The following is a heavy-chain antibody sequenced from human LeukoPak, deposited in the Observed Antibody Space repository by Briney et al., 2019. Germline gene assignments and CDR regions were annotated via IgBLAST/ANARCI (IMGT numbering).Heavy chain of an antibody. V-gene: IGHV3-15*01. Sequence: GGSLRLSCAASGFTFSNAWMSWVRQAPGKGLEWVGRIKSKTDGGTTDYAAPVKGRFTISRDDSKNTLYLQMNSLKTEDTAVYYCTTDKPPRYGSGWYEAFLYYFNYGAKGPLVTVPS. J-gene: IGHJ4*02. CDR2: IKSKTDGGTT. CDR1: GFTFSNAW. D-gene: IGHD6-19*01. CDR3: TTDKPPRYGSGWYEAFLYYFNY.